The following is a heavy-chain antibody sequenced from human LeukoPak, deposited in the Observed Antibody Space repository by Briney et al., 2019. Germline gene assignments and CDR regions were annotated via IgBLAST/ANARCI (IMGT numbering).Heavy chain of an antibody. CDR3: ASRVVVITKVAFDI. CDR2: IYYSGST. D-gene: IGHD3-22*01. V-gene: IGHV4-39*01. J-gene: IGHJ3*02. CDR1: GGSISSSSYY. Sequence: SETLSLTCTVSGGSISSSSYYWGWIRQPPGKGLEWIGSIYYSGSTYYNPSLKSRVTISVDTSKNQFSLKLSSVTAADTAVYYCASRVVVITKVAFDIWGQGTMVTVSS.